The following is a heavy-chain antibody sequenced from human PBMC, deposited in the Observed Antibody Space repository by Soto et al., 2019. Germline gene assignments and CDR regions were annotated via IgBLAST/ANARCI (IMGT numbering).Heavy chain of an antibody. Sequence: QVQLVESGGGVVQPGRSLRLSCAASGFTFSSYAMHWVRQAPGKGLEWVAVISYDGSNKYYADSVKGRFTISRDNSKNTLYLQMNSLRAEDTAVYYCVSPSSDYYYYGMDVWGQGTTVTVSS. J-gene: IGHJ6*02. CDR3: VSPSSDYYYYGMDV. V-gene: IGHV3-30-3*01. CDR1: GFTFSSYA. D-gene: IGHD6-19*01. CDR2: ISYDGSNK.